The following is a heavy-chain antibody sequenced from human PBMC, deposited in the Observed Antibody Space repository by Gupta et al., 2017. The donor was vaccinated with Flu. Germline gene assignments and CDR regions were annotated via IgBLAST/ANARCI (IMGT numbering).Heavy chain of an antibody. D-gene: IGHD3-16*01. CDR3: GGDWGSSVDD. Sequence: QVQLVESGGGLVKPGGSLRLSCAASGLSFSDYYMKWVRLAPGKGLEWVSYISGSGRCIYYEESGRGRVTISRDNAKNSLYLQMDNXRXDDTAVXYCGGDWGSSVDDWGQGTLVTVSS. J-gene: IGHJ4*02. CDR2: ISGSGRCI. V-gene: IGHV3-11*01. CDR1: GLSFSDYY.